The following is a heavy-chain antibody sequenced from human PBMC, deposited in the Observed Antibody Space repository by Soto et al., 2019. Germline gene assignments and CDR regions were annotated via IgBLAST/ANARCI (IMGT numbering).Heavy chain of an antibody. CDR1: GFTVSNNY. CDR3: ARDPTGIVASGAGG. J-gene: IGHJ4*02. V-gene: IGHV3-53*01. D-gene: IGHD6-13*01. Sequence: GSLRLSCAASGFTVSNNYMRWVRQAPGKGLEWVSLIYSGGTTHYADSVKGRFTISRDNSKNTLYLQMNSLRVEDTAVYYCARDPTGIVASGAGGWGQGTLVTVSS. CDR2: IYSGGTT.